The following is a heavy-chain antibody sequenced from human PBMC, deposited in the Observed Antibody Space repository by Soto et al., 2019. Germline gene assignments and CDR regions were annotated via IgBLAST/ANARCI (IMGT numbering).Heavy chain of an antibody. J-gene: IGHJ4*02. D-gene: IGHD1-26*01. CDR2: FDPEDGET. CDR1: GYTLTELS. V-gene: IGHV1-24*01. CDR3: ATDKGGSYYFDY. Sequence: ASVKVSCKVSGYTLTELSMHWVRQAPGKGLEWMGGFDPEDGETIYAQKFQGRVTMTEDTSTDTAYMELSNLRSEDTAVYYCATDKGGSYYFDYWGQGTLVTVSS.